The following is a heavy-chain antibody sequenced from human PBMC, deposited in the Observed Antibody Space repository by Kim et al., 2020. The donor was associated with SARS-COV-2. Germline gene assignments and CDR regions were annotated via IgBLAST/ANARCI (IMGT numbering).Heavy chain of an antibody. V-gene: IGHV3-43*01. CDR3: AKDSMFNKYGSNPWWAFDL. D-gene: IGHD2-15*01. J-gene: IGHJ3*01. Sequence: KGRFTISRDNSKNSIYLQMNSLRTDDTALYYCAKDSMFNKYGSNPWWAFDLWGQGTMVTVSS.